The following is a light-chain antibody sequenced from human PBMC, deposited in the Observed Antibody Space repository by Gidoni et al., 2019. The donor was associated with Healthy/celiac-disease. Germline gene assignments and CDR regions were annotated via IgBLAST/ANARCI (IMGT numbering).Light chain of an antibody. V-gene: IGKV3-15*01. CDR2: GAS. CDR3: QQYNNWPPWT. J-gene: IGKJ1*01. Sequence: IVMTQSPATLSVSPRERATLSCRASQSVSSNLAWYQQKPGQAPRPLIYGASTRATGNPARFSGSGSGTEFTLTISSLQSEDFAVYYCQQYNNWPPWTFGQGTKVEIK. CDR1: QSVSSN.